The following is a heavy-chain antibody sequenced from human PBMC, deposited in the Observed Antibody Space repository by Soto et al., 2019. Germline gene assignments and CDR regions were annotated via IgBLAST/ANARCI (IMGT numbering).Heavy chain of an antibody. CDR3: TTFGGGPHAFDI. D-gene: IGHD2-15*01. J-gene: IGHJ3*02. V-gene: IGHV3-30*03. CDR2: ISYDGSNK. Sequence: QVQLVESGGGVVQPGRSLRLSCAASGFTFSSYGMHWVRQAPGKGLEWVEVISYDGSNKYYADSVKGRFTISSDNSKNTLYLQMNSLRAEDTAVYYCTTFGGGPHAFDIWCQGTMVTFSS. CDR1: GFTFSSYG.